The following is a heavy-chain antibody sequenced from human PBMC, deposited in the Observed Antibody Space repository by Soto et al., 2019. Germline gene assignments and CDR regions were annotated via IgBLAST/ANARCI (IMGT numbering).Heavy chain of an antibody. V-gene: IGHV1-69*02. D-gene: IGHD4-17*01. Sequence: GASVKVSCKASGGTFSSYTISWVRQAPGQRLDWLGRFILILGIANYAQKFQGRVTITAYKSTCTAYMELSSLRSEDTALYYCARSRVYGSYYYYYMDVWGKGTTVTVSS. CDR2: FILILGIA. J-gene: IGHJ6*03. CDR1: GGTFSSYT. CDR3: ARSRVYGSYYYYYMDV.